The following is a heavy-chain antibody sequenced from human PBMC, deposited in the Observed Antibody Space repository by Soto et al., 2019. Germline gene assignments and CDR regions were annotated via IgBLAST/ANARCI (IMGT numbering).Heavy chain of an antibody. D-gene: IGHD3-22*01. CDR1: GGSISSCGYY. CDR2: IDSSGTT. Sequence: QVQLQESGPGLVKPSQTLSLTCTVSGGSISSCGYYWSWIRQHPGKGLEWIGYIDSSGTTYYNPSLKSRVTISVDTSKNQCSLKLSSVTAADTAVYYCEREGYDSSAVWGQGTMVTVSS. J-gene: IGHJ3*01. V-gene: IGHV4-31*03. CDR3: EREGYDSSAV.